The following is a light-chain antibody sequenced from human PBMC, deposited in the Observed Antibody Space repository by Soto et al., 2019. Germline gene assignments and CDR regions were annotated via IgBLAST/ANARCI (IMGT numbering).Light chain of an antibody. Sequence: QSVLTQPPSASGTPGQRVTVSCSGSSSNIGNNYVFWYQHLPGTAPKLLIYRNDQRPSGVSARFSGSNSGTSASLAISGLRSEDEADYYCAAWDDSLSGSYVFGPGTKVTVL. J-gene: IGLJ1*01. CDR3: AAWDDSLSGSYV. CDR1: SSNIGNNY. V-gene: IGLV1-47*01. CDR2: RND.